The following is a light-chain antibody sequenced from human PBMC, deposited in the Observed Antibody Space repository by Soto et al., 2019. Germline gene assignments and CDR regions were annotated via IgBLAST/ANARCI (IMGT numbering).Light chain of an antibody. Sequence: QSVLTQPPSASGTPGQRVTISCPGSSSNIGSNYAYWYQQLPGTAPSLLIYRNNQRPSGVPDRFSGSKSGTSASLAISGLRSEDEADYYCAAWDDSLSGYVFGTGTKSPS. CDR3: AAWDDSLSGYV. CDR1: SSNIGSNY. J-gene: IGLJ1*01. CDR2: RNN. V-gene: IGLV1-47*01.